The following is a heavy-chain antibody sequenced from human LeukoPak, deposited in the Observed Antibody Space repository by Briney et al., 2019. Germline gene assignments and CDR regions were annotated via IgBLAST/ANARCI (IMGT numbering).Heavy chain of an antibody. CDR3: ARDFRAAMVSDWFDP. CDR1: GYTFTSYY. V-gene: IGHV1-46*01. Sequence: GASVKVSCKASGYTFTSYYMHWVRQAPGQGLEWMGIINPSGGSTSYAQKFQGRVTMTRDMSTSTVYMELSRLRSDDTAVYYCARDFRAAMVSDWFDPWGQGTLVTVSS. D-gene: IGHD5-18*01. CDR2: INPSGGST. J-gene: IGHJ5*02.